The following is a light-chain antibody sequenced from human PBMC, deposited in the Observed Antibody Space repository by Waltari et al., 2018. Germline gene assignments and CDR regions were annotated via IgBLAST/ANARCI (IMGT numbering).Light chain of an antibody. CDR2: EDS. V-gene: IGLV1-51*02. CDR3: GTWDSSLSGAV. CDR1: SANIGSTY. Sequence: QSVLTQPPSVSAAPGQRVPISCSVGSANIGSTYLSWYRQFPGTAPKLLIYEDSERPSGIPGRFSGSKSGTSATLDITGLQAGDEADYYCGTWDSSLSGAVFGGGTHLTVL. J-gene: IGLJ7*01.